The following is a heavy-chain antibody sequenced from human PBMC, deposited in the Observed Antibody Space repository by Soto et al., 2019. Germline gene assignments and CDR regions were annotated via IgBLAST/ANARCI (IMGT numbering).Heavy chain of an antibody. Sequence: SETLSLTCTVSCGSISSYYWSWIRQPPGKGLEWIGYMYNTGSTVYNPSLKSRVTISVDTSKNQFSLKLNAVTAADTAVYYCARDLRGYCGTDCYPLDVWGQGTTVT. J-gene: IGHJ6*02. CDR2: MYNTGST. CDR3: ARDLRGYCGTDCYPLDV. D-gene: IGHD2-21*02. V-gene: IGHV4-59*01. CDR1: CGSISSYY.